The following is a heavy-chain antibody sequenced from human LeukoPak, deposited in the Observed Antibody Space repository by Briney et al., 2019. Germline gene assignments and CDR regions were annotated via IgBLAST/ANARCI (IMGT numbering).Heavy chain of an antibody. Sequence: GGSLRLSCAASGFSFNIYVMSWVRQAPGKGLEWVSSINDNGDNINYADSVKGRFSISRDNSRNTLFLQMNSLRAEDTAVYYCAKARPIAARPRNFDYWGQGTLVTVSS. CDR1: GFSFNIYV. J-gene: IGHJ4*02. CDR3: AKARPIAARPRNFDY. V-gene: IGHV3-23*01. D-gene: IGHD6-6*01. CDR2: INDNGDNI.